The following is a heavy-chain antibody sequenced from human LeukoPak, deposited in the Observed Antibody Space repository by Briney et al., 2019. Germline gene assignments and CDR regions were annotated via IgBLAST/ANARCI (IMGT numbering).Heavy chain of an antibody. D-gene: IGHD3-22*01. CDR1: GYTFTGYY. J-gene: IGHJ4*02. Sequence: ASVKVSCKASGYTFTGYYMHWVRQAPGQGLEWMGRINPNSGGTNYAQKFQGRVTMTRDTSISTAYMELSRLRSDDTAVYYCAREFYDSSGYYYSHLDYWGRGTLVTVSS. V-gene: IGHV1-2*06. CDR3: AREFYDSSGYYYSHLDY. CDR2: INPNSGGT.